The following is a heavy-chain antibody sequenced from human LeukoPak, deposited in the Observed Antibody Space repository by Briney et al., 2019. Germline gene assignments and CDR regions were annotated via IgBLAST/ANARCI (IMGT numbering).Heavy chain of an antibody. CDR3: AKDISPRSYSSSCPDY. D-gene: IGHD6-13*01. CDR1: GFTFDDYA. CDR2: ISGDGGST. V-gene: IGHV3-43*02. Sequence: PGGSLRLSCAASGFTFDDYAMHWVRQAPGKGLEWVSLISGDGGSTYYADSVKGRFTISRDNSKNSLYLQMNSLRTEDTALYYCAKDISPRSYSSSCPDYWGRGTLVTVSS. J-gene: IGHJ4*02.